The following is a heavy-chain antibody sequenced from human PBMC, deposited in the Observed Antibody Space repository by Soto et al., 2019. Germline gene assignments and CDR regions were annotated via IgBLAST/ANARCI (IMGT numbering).Heavy chain of an antibody. J-gene: IGHJ1*01. D-gene: IGHD3-10*01. Sequence: CPTLVNPTQTLTLTCVFSGFSLNTGGVTVGWIRQPPGKALEWVALIYWDDGKRYSPSLKSRLTITKETSRNQVVLTMTNVDPEDTATYFCAHSPAPRVYFQHWGEGTLVTVSS. CDR3: AHSPAPRVYFQH. CDR1: GFSLNTGGVT. CDR2: IYWDDGK. V-gene: IGHV2-5*02.